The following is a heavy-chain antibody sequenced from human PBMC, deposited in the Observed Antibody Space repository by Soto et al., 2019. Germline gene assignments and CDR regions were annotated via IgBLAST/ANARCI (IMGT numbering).Heavy chain of an antibody. V-gene: IGHV1-69*02. CDR1: GGTFSSYT. D-gene: IGHD2-8*01. CDR3: ARGRVYCTNGVCPDAYYYYYYMDV. CDR2: IIPILGIA. J-gene: IGHJ6*03. Sequence: SVKVSCKASGGTFSSYTISWVRQAPGQGLEWMGRIIPILGIANYAQKFQGRVTITADKSTSTAYMELSSLRSEDTALYYCARGRVYCTNGVCPDAYYYYYYMDVWGKGTTVTVSS.